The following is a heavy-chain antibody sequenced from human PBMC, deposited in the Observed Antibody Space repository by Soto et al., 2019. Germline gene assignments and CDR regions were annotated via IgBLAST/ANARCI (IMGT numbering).Heavy chain of an antibody. Sequence: PGGSLRLSCVASGFTFSSYSMNWVRQAPGKGLEWVSSISSSSYIYYADSVKGRFTISRDNAKNSLYLQMNSLRAEDTAVYYCARGEYCSSTSCYTRDAFDIWGQGTMVTVSS. V-gene: IGHV3-21*01. CDR1: GFTFSSYS. J-gene: IGHJ3*02. CDR2: ISSSSYI. D-gene: IGHD2-2*02. CDR3: ARGEYCSSTSCYTRDAFDI.